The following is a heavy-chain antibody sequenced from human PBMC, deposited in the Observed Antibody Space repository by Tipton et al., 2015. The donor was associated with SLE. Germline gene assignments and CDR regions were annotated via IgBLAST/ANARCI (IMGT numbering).Heavy chain of an antibody. CDR3: VRGRDAFDI. CDR1: GFTFSRFG. Sequence: SLRLSCVASGFTFSRFGMHWVRQAPGKGLEWVAYIWYDGTEEDYEESVRGRFTISRDNSKNTLYLQMNNLRAEDTAVYYCVRGRDAFDIWGQGTMVTVSS. V-gene: IGHV3-33*01. J-gene: IGHJ3*02. CDR2: IWYDGTEE.